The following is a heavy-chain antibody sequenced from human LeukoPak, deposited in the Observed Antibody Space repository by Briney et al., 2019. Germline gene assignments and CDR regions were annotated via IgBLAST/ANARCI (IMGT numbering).Heavy chain of an antibody. CDR1: GGSFSGYY. V-gene: IGHV4-34*01. CDR2: INHSGST. Sequence: PSETLSLTCAVYGGSFSGYYWSWIRQPPGKGLEWIGEINHSGSTNYNPSLKSRVTISVDTSKNQFSLKLSSVTAADTAVYYCARVYDSSGYYGYWYYYGMDVRGQGTTVTVSS. CDR3: ARVYDSSGYYGYWYYYGMDV. J-gene: IGHJ6*02. D-gene: IGHD3-22*01.